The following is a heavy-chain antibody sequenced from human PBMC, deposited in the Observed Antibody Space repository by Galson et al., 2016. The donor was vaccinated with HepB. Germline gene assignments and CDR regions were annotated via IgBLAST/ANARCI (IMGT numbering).Heavy chain of an antibody. CDR2: IYSGGST. V-gene: IGHV3-53*01. CDR1: GFSVSTNY. CDR3: ASHSPGFSGYED. Sequence: SLRLSCAASGFSVSTNYMSWVRQAPGKGLEWVSIIYSGGSTHYAESVKGRFTTTRDNSKNMLYLQMNSLRADDTAVYYCASHSPGFSGYEDWGQGTLVTVSS. J-gene: IGHJ4*02. D-gene: IGHD5-12*01.